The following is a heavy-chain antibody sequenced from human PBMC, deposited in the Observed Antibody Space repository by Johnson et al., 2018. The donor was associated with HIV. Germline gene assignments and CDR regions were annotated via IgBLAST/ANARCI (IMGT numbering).Heavy chain of an antibody. CDR1: EFTFSTYA. CDR3: ARDRGLGRGDGFDM. D-gene: IGHD7-27*01. Sequence: VQLVESGGGLVQPGGSLRLSCAASEFTFSTYAMSWVRQAPGKGLEWVSTISGSLTYYADSVEGRFTISRDSAKNSLYLQMNSLRAEDTAVGYCARDRGLGRGDGFDMWGQGTMVTVSS. J-gene: IGHJ3*02. CDR2: ISGSLT. V-gene: IGHV3-69-1*01.